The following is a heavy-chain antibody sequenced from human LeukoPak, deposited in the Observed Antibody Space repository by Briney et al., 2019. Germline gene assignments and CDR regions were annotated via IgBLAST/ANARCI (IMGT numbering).Heavy chain of an antibody. Sequence: TSETLSLTCTVSGGSISSYYWSWIRQSAGKGLEWIGRVYTSGSTNYNPSLKSRVTISVDKSKNHFSLNLTSVTAADTAVYYCARASYSYDINGWVPFDYWGQGTLVTVSS. CDR1: GGSISSYY. CDR2: VYTSGST. J-gene: IGHJ4*02. D-gene: IGHD3-22*01. CDR3: ARASYSYDINGWVPFDY. V-gene: IGHV4-4*07.